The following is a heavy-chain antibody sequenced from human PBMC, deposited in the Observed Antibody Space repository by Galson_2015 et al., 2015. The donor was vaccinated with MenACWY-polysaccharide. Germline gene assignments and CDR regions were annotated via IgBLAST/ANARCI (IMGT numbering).Heavy chain of an antibody. V-gene: IGHV4-61*01. Sequence: ETLSLTCTVSGGSVSSGSYYWSWIRQPPGKGLEWIGYIYYSGSTNYNPSLKSRVTISVDTSKNQFSLKLSSVTAADTAVYYCARELIAARRNYFDYWGQGTLVTVSS. CDR2: IYYSGST. D-gene: IGHD6-6*01. J-gene: IGHJ4*02. CDR1: GGSVSSGSYY. CDR3: ARELIAARRNYFDY.